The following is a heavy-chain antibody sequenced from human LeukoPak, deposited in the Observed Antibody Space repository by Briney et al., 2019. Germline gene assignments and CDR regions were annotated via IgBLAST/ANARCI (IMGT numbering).Heavy chain of an antibody. CDR2: ITSDGRSA. V-gene: IGHV3-74*01. D-gene: IGHD2-2*01. CDR1: GFTFSSYW. J-gene: IGHJ5*01. CDR3: ARGASTWYDS. Sequence: GGSLRLSCAASGFTFSSYWMHWVRQAPGKGLVCVSRITSDGRSASYADSVKGRFTMSRDNAKNTLYLQMNSLRAEETAVYYCARGASTWYDSWGQGTLVTVSS.